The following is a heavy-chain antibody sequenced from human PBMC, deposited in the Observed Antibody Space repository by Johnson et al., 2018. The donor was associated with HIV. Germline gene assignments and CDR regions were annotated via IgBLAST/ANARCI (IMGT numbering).Heavy chain of an antibody. D-gene: IGHD3-22*01. V-gene: IGHV3-30*02. Sequence: VQLVESGGGVVQPGGSLRLSCAGSGFTFSSYGMHWVRQAPGKGLEWVSFIRYDGSDKHYADSVKGRFTISRDNSKNTVYLETNSLRPEDTAVYYCAKDVGNYWPNAFDIWGQGTTVTVSS. CDR2: IRYDGSDK. CDR1: GFTFSSYG. CDR3: AKDVGNYWPNAFDI. J-gene: IGHJ3*02.